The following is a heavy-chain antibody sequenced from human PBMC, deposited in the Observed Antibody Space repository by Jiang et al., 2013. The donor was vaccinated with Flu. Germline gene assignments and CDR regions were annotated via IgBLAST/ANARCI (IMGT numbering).Heavy chain of an antibody. CDR3: ARVGIGDGPAAPRGGWFDP. V-gene: IGHV4-34*01. CDR1: GGSFSGYY. D-gene: IGHD2-21*01. Sequence: LLKPSETLSLTCAVYGGSFSGYYWSWIRQPPGKGLEWIGEINHSGSTNYNPSLKSRVTISVDTSKNQFSLKLSSVTAADTAVYYCARVGIGDGPAAPRGGWFDPWGQGTLVTVSS. CDR2: INHSGST. J-gene: IGHJ5*02.